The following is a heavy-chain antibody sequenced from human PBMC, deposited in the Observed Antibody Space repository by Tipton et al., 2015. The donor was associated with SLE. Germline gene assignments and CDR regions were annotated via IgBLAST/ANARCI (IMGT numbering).Heavy chain of an antibody. J-gene: IGHJ6*02. CDR2: IYTNENT. V-gene: IGHV4-4*07. CDR3: ARAPEGDLLGGMDV. Sequence: TLSLTCTVSGGSISSYYWSWIRQPAGGGLEWIGRIYTNENTNYNPSLKSRVTMSVDTSKNHFSLKLISVTAADTAVYYCARAPEGDLLGGMDVWGQGTPVTVSS. D-gene: IGHD3-16*01. CDR1: GGSISSYY.